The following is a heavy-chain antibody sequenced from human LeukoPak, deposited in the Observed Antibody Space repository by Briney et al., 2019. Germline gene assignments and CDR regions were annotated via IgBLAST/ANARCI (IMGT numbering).Heavy chain of an antibody. J-gene: IGHJ6*03. CDR2: IYTSGST. CDR3: ARYYSGYYYYFYMDV. Sequence: SETLSLTCTVSGGSISSYYWSWIRLPAGKGQEWIGRIYTSGSTNYNPSLKSRVTMSVDTSQNQFSLKLSSVTAADTAVYYCARYYSGYYYYFYMDVWGKGTTVTVSS. CDR1: GGSISSYY. V-gene: IGHV4-4*07. D-gene: IGHD2-15*01.